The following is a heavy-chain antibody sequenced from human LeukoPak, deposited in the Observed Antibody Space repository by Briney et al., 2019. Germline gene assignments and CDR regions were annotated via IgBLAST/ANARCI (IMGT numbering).Heavy chain of an antibody. Sequence: SETLSLTCIVSGGSISGYYWSWIRQPPGKGLEWIGSIHYSGGTYYNPSLKSRVTISVDTSKNQFSLKLSSVTAADTAVCYCARVINRVQWLVRAEYFQHWGQGTLVTVSS. J-gene: IGHJ1*01. CDR3: ARVINRVQWLVRAEYFQH. CDR1: GGSISGYY. V-gene: IGHV4-39*07. D-gene: IGHD6-19*01. CDR2: IHYSGGT.